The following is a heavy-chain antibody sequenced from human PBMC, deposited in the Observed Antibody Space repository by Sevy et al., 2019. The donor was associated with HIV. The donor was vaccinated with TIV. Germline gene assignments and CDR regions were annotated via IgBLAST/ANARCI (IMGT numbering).Heavy chain of an antibody. D-gene: IGHD4-17*01. CDR1: GFTFSTYA. CDR3: AKERGDYNLDYFDY. J-gene: IGHJ4*02. Sequence: GGSLRLSCAGSGFTFSTYAMNWVRQAPGKGLEWVSGMSGSGGSTYYADSVKGRFTISRDNSQNTLYLQMNSLRAEDTALYYCAKERGDYNLDYFDYWGRGTLVTVSS. V-gene: IGHV3-23*01. CDR2: MSGSGGST.